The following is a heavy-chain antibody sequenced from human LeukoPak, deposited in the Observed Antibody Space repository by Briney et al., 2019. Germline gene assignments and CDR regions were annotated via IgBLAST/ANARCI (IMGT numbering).Heavy chain of an antibody. CDR3: ARDPGASYYYDSSGPHRHDSFDI. D-gene: IGHD3-22*01. Sequence: SQTLSLTCAISGDSVSSNSAAWNWIRQSPSRGLEWLGRTYHRSKWYNDYAVSVKSRITINPDTSKNQFSLQLNSVTPEDTAVYYCARDPGASYYYDSSGPHRHDSFDIWGQGTMVTVSS. V-gene: IGHV6-1*01. J-gene: IGHJ3*02. CDR2: TYHRSKWYN. CDR1: GDSVSSNSAA.